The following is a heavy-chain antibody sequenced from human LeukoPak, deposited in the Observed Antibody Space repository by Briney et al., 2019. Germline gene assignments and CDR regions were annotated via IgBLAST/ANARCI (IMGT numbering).Heavy chain of an antibody. CDR2: INHSGST. CDR1: GGSFSGYY. CDR3: AGIPSNTSIGHYYYGMDV. J-gene: IGHJ6*02. V-gene: IGHV4-34*01. Sequence: PSETLSLTCAVYGGSFSGYYWSWIRQPPGKGLEWIGEINHSGSTNYNPSLKSRVTISVDTSKNQFSLKLSSVTAADTAVYYCAGIPSNTSIGHYYYGMDVWGQGTTVTVSS. D-gene: IGHD1/OR15-1a*01.